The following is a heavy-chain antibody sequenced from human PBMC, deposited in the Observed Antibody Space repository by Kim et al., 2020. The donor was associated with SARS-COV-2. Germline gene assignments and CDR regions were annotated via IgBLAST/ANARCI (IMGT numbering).Heavy chain of an antibody. CDR2: INHSGST. V-gene: IGHV4-34*01. D-gene: IGHD2-15*01. J-gene: IGHJ6*02. CDR3: ARGQYCSGGSCYFFYYYYGMDV. CDR1: GGSFSGYY. Sequence: SETLSLTCAVYGGSFSGYYWSWIRQPPGKGLEWIGEINHSGSTNYNPSLKSRVTISVDTSKNQFSLKLSSVTAADTAVYYCARGQYCSGGSCYFFYYYYGMDVWGQGTTVTVSS.